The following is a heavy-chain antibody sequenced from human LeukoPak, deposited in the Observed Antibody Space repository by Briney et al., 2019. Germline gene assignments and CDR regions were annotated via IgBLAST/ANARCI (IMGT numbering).Heavy chain of an antibody. CDR1: GLTFNGFE. CDR3: ARRFRD. CDR2: IRHDGSLK. J-gene: IGHJ4*02. V-gene: IGHV3-48*03. Sequence: GGSLRLSCIGSGLTFNGFELNWVRQARGKGLEWVAYIRHDGSLKTYADSMRGRFTISRDDAKNSVYLQMDSLRVEDTATYYCARRFRDWGRGILVTVSS.